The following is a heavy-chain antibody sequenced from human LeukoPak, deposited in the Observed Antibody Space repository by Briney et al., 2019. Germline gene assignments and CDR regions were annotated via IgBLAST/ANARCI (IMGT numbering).Heavy chain of an antibody. CDR1: GGSISSSSYY. D-gene: IGHD6-13*01. J-gene: IGHJ3*02. V-gene: IGHV4-39*07. Sequence: SETLSLTCTVSGGSISSSSYYWGWIRQPPGKGLEWIGSIYYSGSTYYNPSLKSRVTISVDTSKNQFSLKLSSVTAADTAVYYCARGDMRGSSSWYEIDDAFDIWGQGTMVTVSS. CDR2: IYYSGST. CDR3: ARGDMRGSSSWYEIDDAFDI.